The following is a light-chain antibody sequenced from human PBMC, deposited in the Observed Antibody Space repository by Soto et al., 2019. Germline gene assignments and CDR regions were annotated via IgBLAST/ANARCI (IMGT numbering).Light chain of an antibody. Sequence: EILMTQSPATLSVSPGERATLSCRASQNVDSNLAWYQQKPGQAPRLLIYGASTRATGISARFSGSGSGTEFTLTISSLQSEDFATYYCQQLSTYPFTFGPGAKVDIK. CDR1: QNVDSN. J-gene: IGKJ3*01. CDR2: GAS. V-gene: IGKV3-15*01. CDR3: QQLSTYPFT.